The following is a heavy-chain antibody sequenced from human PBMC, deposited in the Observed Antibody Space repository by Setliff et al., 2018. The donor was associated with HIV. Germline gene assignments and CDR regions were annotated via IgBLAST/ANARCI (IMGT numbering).Heavy chain of an antibody. CDR1: GASISSQY. J-gene: IGHJ4*02. CDR2: IYHSGIT. Sequence: SETLSLTCIVSGASISSQYWSWIRQPAGKGLEWIGSIYHSGITYYNSSLKSRVTISVDTSKNQFSLNLTSVTAADTAVYYCASLNYYDSSGYYPHWGQGTLVTVSS. D-gene: IGHD3-22*01. CDR3: ASLNYYDSSGYYPH. V-gene: IGHV4-59*04.